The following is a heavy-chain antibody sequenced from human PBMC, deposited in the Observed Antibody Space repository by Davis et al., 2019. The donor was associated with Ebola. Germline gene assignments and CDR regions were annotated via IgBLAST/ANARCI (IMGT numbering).Heavy chain of an antibody. J-gene: IGHJ4*02. CDR1: GASFSGYY. Sequence: SETLSLTCAAYGASFSGYYWSWIRQPPGKGLEWIGEINHSGSTNYTPSLKSRVTISVDTSKNQFSLKLSSVTAADTAVYYCAREGRAVVVPAAISDWGQGTLVTVSS. CDR2: INHSGST. V-gene: IGHV4-34*01. D-gene: IGHD2-2*01. CDR3: AREGRAVVVPAAISD.